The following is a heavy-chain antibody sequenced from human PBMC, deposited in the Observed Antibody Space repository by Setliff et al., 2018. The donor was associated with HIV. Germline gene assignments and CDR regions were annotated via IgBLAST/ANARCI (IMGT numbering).Heavy chain of an antibody. D-gene: IGHD3-22*01. V-gene: IGHV4-34*10. CDR1: SGSFSGYY. CDR3: ARSSYAMIAPYYFDH. J-gene: IGHJ4*02. Sequence: SETLSLTCAVYSGSFSGYYWSWIRQPPGKGLEWIGEINHSGSTNYNSYLESRVTMSVDTSKNQFSLKLNFVTAADTAVYYCARSSYAMIAPYYFDHWDQGTLVTVSS. CDR2: INHSGST.